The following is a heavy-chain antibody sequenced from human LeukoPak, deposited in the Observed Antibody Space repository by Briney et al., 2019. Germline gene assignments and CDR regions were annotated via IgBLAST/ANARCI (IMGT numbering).Heavy chain of an antibody. Sequence: GGSLRLSCAASGFTFSSYAMSWVRQAPGKGLEWVSAISGSGGSTYYTDSVKGRFTISRDNSKNTLYLQMNSLRAEDTAVYYCAKDPGGSSWPRGYWGQGTLVTVSS. CDR2: ISGSGGST. CDR1: GFTFSSYA. V-gene: IGHV3-23*01. J-gene: IGHJ4*02. D-gene: IGHD6-13*01. CDR3: AKDPGGSSWPRGY.